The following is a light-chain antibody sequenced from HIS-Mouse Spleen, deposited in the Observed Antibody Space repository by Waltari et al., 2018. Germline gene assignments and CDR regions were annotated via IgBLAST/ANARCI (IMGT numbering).Light chain of an antibody. CDR2: EDS. CDR1: ALPKKY. V-gene: IGLV3-10*01. Sequence: SYDLTQPPSASVSPGQTARITCSGDALPKKYAYWYQQKSGQAPVLVIYEDSKRPSGIPERFSGSSSGTMATLTISGAQVEDEADYYCYSTDSSGNHRVFGGGTKLTVL. CDR3: YSTDSSGNHRV. J-gene: IGLJ2*01.